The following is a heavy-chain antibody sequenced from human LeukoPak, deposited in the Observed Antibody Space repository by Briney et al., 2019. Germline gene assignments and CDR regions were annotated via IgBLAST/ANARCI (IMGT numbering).Heavy chain of an antibody. V-gene: IGHV4-59*01. D-gene: IGHD3-3*01. CDR3: ARAGYHYDFWSGYPYYFDY. Sequence: SETLSLTCTVSGGSISSYYWSWIRQPPGKGLEWIGYIYYSGSTNYNPSLKSRVTISVDTSKNQFSLKLSSVTAADTAVYYCARAGYHYDFWSGYPYYFDYWGQGTLVTVSS. CDR1: GGSISSYY. J-gene: IGHJ4*02. CDR2: IYYSGST.